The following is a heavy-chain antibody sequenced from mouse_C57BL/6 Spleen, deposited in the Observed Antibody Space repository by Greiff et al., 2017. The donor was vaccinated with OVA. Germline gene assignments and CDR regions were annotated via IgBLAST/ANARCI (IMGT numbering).Heavy chain of an antibody. Sequence: EVHLVESGEGLVKPGGSLKLSCAASGFTFSSYAMSWVRQTPEKRLEWVAYISSGGDYIYYADTVKGRFTISRDNARNTLYLQMSSLKSEDTAMYYCTRVGNYLYYFDYWGQGTTLTVSS. V-gene: IGHV5-9-1*02. CDR2: ISSGGDYI. CDR1: GFTFSSYA. J-gene: IGHJ2*01. D-gene: IGHD2-1*01. CDR3: TRVGNYLYYFDY.